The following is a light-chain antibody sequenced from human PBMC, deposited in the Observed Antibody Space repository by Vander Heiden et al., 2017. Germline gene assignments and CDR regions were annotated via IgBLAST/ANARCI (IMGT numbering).Light chain of an antibody. J-gene: IGKJ5*01. CDR2: SAS. CDR3: QRTCS. V-gene: IGKV1-27*01. CDR1: QGISSY. Sequence: DNQVTHSPSSLSASVSDRLTMSCRVSQGISSYLNWYRQKPGKVPKLLIYSASNLQSGVPSRFSGSGSGTDFTLTISSLQPADVATYYGQRTCSFGQGTRLEIK.